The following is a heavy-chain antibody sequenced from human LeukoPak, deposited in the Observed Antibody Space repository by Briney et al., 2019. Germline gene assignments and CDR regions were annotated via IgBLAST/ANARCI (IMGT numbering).Heavy chain of an antibody. CDR3: ARGGRYSTSSGDY. D-gene: IGHD6-6*01. J-gene: IGHJ4*02. V-gene: IGHV3-11*06. CDR2: ISLSSSYT. CDR1: GFTFSDYY. Sequence: GGSLRLSCAASGFTFSDYYMSWIRQAPGKGLEWVSYISLSSSYTNYADSVKGRFTISRDNAKNSLYLQMNSLRAEDTAVYYCARGGRYSTSSGDYWGQGTLVAVSS.